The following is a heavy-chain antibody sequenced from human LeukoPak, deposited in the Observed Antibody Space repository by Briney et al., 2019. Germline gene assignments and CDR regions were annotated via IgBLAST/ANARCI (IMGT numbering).Heavy chain of an antibody. CDR1: GFSISSGYY. CDR3: AREAERRIVN. CDR2: IHVSGTT. D-gene: IGHD1-1*01. Sequence: NASETLSLTCVVSGFSISSGYYWGWIRQPLGKGLEWIANIHVSGTTFYNSSLNSRVAISIDTSKNQFSLKLSSVTAADTAVYFCAREAERRIVNWGRGTLVTVSS. J-gene: IGHJ4*02. V-gene: IGHV4-38-2*02.